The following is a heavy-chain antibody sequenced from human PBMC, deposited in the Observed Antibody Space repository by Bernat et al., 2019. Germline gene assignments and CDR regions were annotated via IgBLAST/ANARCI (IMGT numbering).Heavy chain of an antibody. CDR2: IIPIFGTA. CDR3: ATDLPPRRRNTRERVATITFFDY. Sequence: QVQLVQSGAEVKKPGSSVKVSCKASGGTFSSYAISWVRQAPGQGLEWMGGIIPIFGTANYAQKFQGRVTITADKSTSTAYMELSSLRSEDTAVYYCATDLPPRRRNTRERVATITFFDYWGQGTLVTVSS. V-gene: IGHV1-69*06. D-gene: IGHD5-12*01. J-gene: IGHJ4*02. CDR1: GGTFSSYA.